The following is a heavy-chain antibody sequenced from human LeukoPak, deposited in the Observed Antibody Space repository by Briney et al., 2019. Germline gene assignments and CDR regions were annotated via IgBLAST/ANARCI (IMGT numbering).Heavy chain of an antibody. CDR3: ARAPGYSSSWYLFSDQNKYYFDY. CDR1: GGTFSSCA. D-gene: IGHD6-13*01. Sequence: ASVKVSCKASGGTFSSCAISWVRQAPGQGLEWMGGIIPIFGTANYAQKFQGRVTITADESTSTAYMELSSLRSEDTAVYSCARAPGYSSSWYLFSDQNKYYFDYWGQGTLVTVSS. V-gene: IGHV1-69*13. CDR2: IIPIFGTA. J-gene: IGHJ4*02.